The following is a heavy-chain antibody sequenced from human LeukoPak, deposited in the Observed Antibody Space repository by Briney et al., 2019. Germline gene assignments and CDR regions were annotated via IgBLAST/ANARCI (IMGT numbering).Heavy chain of an antibody. D-gene: IGHD3-22*01. CDR3: AKARGGVYGSSGYPLDY. Sequence: PGGSLRLSCAASGFTFSSYAMSWVRQAPGKGLEWVSAISGSGGSTYYADSVKGRFTISRDNSKNTLYLQMNSLRVEDTAVYYCAKARGGVYGSSGYPLDYWGQGTLVTVSS. CDR1: GFTFSSYA. V-gene: IGHV3-23*01. CDR2: ISGSGGST. J-gene: IGHJ4*02.